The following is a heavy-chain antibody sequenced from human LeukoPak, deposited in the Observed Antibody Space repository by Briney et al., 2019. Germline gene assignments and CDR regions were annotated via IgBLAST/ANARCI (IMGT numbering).Heavy chain of an antibody. Sequence: PSETLSLTCTVSGGSISSYYWSWIRQPPGKGLEWIGYIYYSGSTNYNPSLKGRVTISVDTSKNQFSLKLSSVTAADTAVYYCAREGYYDSSGSLDYWGQGTLVTVSS. CDR2: IYYSGST. J-gene: IGHJ4*02. CDR3: AREGYYDSSGSLDY. D-gene: IGHD3-22*01. CDR1: GGSISSYY. V-gene: IGHV4-59*12.